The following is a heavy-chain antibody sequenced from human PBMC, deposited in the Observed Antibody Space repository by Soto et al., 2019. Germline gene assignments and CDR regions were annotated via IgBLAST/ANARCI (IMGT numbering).Heavy chain of an antibody. D-gene: IGHD4-17*01. V-gene: IGHV1-69*13. J-gene: IGHJ6*02. CDR3: ATSYGDSYYYYYGMDV. CDR1: GGTFSSYA. Sequence: SVKVSCKASGGTFSSYAISWVRQAPGQGLEWMGGIIPIFGTANYAQKFQGRVTITADESTGTAYMELSSLRSEDTAVYYCATSYGDSYYYYYGMDVWGQGTTVTVSS. CDR2: IIPIFGTA.